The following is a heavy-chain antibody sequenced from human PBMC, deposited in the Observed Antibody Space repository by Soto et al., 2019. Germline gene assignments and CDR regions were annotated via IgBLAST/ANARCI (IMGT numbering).Heavy chain of an antibody. J-gene: IGHJ5*02. CDR1: GGSIGGYY. CDR2: IYYSGRT. Sequence: SEPKSLTCTVAGGSIGGYYWRWIRQPPGKGLEWIGYIYYSGRTNYNPSLKSRVTISVDTSKNQFSLKLSSVTAADTAVYYCARGYCSSTSCYIWDNWFDPWGQGTLVTVSS. D-gene: IGHD2-2*02. V-gene: IGHV4-59*01. CDR3: ARGYCSSTSCYIWDNWFDP.